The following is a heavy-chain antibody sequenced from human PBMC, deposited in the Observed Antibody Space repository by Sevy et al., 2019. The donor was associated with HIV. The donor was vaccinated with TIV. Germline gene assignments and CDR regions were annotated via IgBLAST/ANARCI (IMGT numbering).Heavy chain of an antibody. Sequence: ASVKVSCKASGYTFTSYAMNWVRQAPGQGLEWMGWINTNTGNPTYAQGFTGRFVFSLDTSVSTAYLQISSLKAEVTAVYYCARARIAAAGTSTNWFDPWGQGTLVTVSS. CDR2: INTNTGNP. V-gene: IGHV7-4-1*02. CDR1: GYTFTSYA. D-gene: IGHD6-13*01. J-gene: IGHJ5*02. CDR3: ARARIAAAGTSTNWFDP.